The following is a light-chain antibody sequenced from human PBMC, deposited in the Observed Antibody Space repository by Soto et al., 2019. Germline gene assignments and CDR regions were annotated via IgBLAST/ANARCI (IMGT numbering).Light chain of an antibody. J-gene: IGKJ1*01. CDR2: SAS. V-gene: IGKV1-39*01. CDR3: QLSNNVWT. CDR1: QRIGTF. Sequence: DIQVTQSPSSLSASVGDSVTITCRTSQRIGTFANWYQQRQGRAPKLLIYSASTLQSGVPSRFSAGGSGTDFTLTITSLQPEDSATYYCQLSNNVWTFGQGTKVEIK.